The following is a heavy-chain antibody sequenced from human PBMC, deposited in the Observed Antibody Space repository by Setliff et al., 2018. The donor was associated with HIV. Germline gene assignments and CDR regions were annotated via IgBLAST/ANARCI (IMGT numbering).Heavy chain of an antibody. CDR2: MNPNSGNT. CDR1: GYIFTNYD. Sequence: ASVKVSCKTSGYIFTNYDINWVRQATGQGLEWMGWMNPNSGNTAYAQKFQGRVTITSDTSINVAYMELSSLRSDDTAVFYCARGQLWFTAVRAVPYFDYWVLGTLVTVSS. J-gene: IGHJ4*02. CDR3: ARGQLWFTAVRAVPYFDY. D-gene: IGHD3-10*01. V-gene: IGHV1-8*03.